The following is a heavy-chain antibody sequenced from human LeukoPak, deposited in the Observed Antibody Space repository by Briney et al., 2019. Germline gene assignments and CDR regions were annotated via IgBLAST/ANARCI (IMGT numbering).Heavy chain of an antibody. CDR3: ATLEMATTGFDY. CDR1: GYTFTGYY. D-gene: IGHD5-24*01. Sequence: GASVKVSCKASGYTFTGYYMHWVRQAPGQGLEWMGWINPNSGGTDYAQKFQGRVTMTRDTSISTAYMELSRLRSDDTAVYYCATLEMATTGFDYWGQGTLVTVSS. CDR2: INPNSGGT. V-gene: IGHV1-2*02. J-gene: IGHJ4*02.